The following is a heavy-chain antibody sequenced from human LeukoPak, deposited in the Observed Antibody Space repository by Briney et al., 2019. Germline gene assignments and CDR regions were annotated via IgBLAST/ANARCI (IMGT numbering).Heavy chain of an antibody. V-gene: IGHV1-69*13. CDR2: IIPIFGTA. CDR1: GYTFTNYY. CDR3: ARGGSRYCSGGSCYVSGDY. Sequence: ASVKVSCKASGYTFTNYYIHWVRQAPGQGLEWMGGIIPIFGTANYAQKFQGRVTITADESTSTAYMELSSLRSEDTAVYYCARGGSRYCSGGSCYVSGDYWGQGTLVTVSS. J-gene: IGHJ4*02. D-gene: IGHD2-15*01.